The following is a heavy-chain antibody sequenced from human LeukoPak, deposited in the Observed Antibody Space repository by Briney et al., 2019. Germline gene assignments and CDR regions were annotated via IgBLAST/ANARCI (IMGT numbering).Heavy chain of an antibody. CDR2: IHYSGST. J-gene: IGHJ5*02. D-gene: IGHD2-2*01. CDR3: ARLEVVPAATGLTWFDP. Sequence: SETLSLTCTVSGGSISSSSYYWGWIRQPPGKGLEWIGSIHYSGSTYYNPSLKSRVTISVDTSKNQFSLKLSSVTAADTAVYYCARLEVVPAATGLTWFDPWGQGTLVTVSS. CDR1: GGSISSSSYY. V-gene: IGHV4-39*01.